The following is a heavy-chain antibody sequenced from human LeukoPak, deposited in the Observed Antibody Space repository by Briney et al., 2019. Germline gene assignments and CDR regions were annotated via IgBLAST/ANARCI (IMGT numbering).Heavy chain of an antibody. J-gene: IGHJ4*01. CDR3: ARDHRYAFDN. V-gene: IGHV3-48*01. Sequence: GGSLRLSCAASGFNFIDYSMNWVRQAPGKGLEWISYIGISSGNTKYADSVKGRFTISRDKARNSLYLQMNSLRAEDTAVYYCARDHRYAFDNWGHGTLVTVSS. D-gene: IGHD5-12*01. CDR1: GFNFIDYS. CDR2: IGISSGNT.